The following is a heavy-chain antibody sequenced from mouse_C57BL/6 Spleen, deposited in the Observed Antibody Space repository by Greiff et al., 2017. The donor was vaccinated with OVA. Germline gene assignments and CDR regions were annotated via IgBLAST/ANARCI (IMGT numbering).Heavy chain of an antibody. J-gene: IGHJ2*01. CDR3: ARGGAYYSNQYYFDY. Sequence: QVQLQQSGPELVKPGASVKISCKASGYAFSSSWMNWVKQRPGKGLEWIGRIYPGDGDTNYNGKFKGKATMTADKSSSTAYMQLSSLTSEDSAVYFCARGGAYYSNQYYFDYWGQGTTLTVSS. V-gene: IGHV1-82*01. CDR2: IYPGDGDT. CDR1: GYAFSSSW. D-gene: IGHD2-5*01.